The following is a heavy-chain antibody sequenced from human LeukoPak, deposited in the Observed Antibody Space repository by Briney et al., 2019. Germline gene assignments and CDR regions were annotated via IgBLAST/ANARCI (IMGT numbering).Heavy chain of an antibody. D-gene: IGHD5-18*01. Sequence: SETLSLTCAVYGGSFSGYYWSWIRQPPGKGLEWIGEINHSGSTNYNPSLKSRVTISVDTSKNQFSLKLSSATAADTAVYYCARRGYSYVHIDYWGQGTLVTVSS. CDR1: GGSFSGYY. J-gene: IGHJ4*02. CDR2: INHSGST. CDR3: ARRGYSYVHIDY. V-gene: IGHV4-34*01.